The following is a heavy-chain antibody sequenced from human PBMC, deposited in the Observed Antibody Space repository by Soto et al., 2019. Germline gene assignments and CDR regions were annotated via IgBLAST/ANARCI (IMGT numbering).Heavy chain of an antibody. J-gene: IGHJ3*02. Sequence: QVQLVESGGGVVQPGRSLRLSCAASGFTFSSYGMHWVRQAPGKGLEWVAVISYDGSNKYYADSVKGRFTISRDNSKNTLYLQMNSLRAEDTAVYYCAKDIYRNYVNAFDIWGQGKMVTVSS. CDR1: GFTFSSYG. CDR2: ISYDGSNK. CDR3: AKDIYRNYVNAFDI. V-gene: IGHV3-30*18. D-gene: IGHD4-4*01.